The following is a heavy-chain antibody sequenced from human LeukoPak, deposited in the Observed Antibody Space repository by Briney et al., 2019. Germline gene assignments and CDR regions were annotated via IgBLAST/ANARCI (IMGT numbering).Heavy chain of an antibody. Sequence: GGSLRLSCAASGFTFSTSAMSWVRQAPGKGLEWVSTISVNVGSTYYADSVKGRFAVSTDNSQNTLYLQMNSLRAEDTAVYYCAKTYRATAFFFDYWGQGTLVTVSS. V-gene: IGHV3-23*01. CDR3: AKTYRATAFFFDY. J-gene: IGHJ4*02. CDR2: ISVNVGST. CDR1: GFTFSTSA. D-gene: IGHD4-17*01.